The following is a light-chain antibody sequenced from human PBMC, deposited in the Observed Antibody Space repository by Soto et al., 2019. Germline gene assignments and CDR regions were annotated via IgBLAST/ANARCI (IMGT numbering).Light chain of an antibody. Sequence: EIVMTQSPAALSVSPGERATLSCRASQSISSKLAWYQQKAGQAPRLLIYDTSTRATGIPARFSGSGSGTEFTLTISILQSEDIAVYYCQHYATWLWTFGQGTKVEFK. V-gene: IGKV3-15*01. CDR1: QSISSK. CDR3: QHYATWLWT. CDR2: DTS. J-gene: IGKJ1*01.